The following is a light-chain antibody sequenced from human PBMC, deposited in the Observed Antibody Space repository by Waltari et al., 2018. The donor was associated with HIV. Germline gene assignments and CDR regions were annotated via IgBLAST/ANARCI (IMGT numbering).Light chain of an antibody. V-gene: IGLV1-44*01. CDR3: ASWDGGLNVV. Sequence: QSVLTQPPSVSGTPGQRVTISCSGSTSNVGSNTVTWYQQLPGTAPKIIIYTNDRRPSGVPDRFSGSKSCTSASLAISGLQSEDEAEYYCASWDGGLNVVFGGGTKLTVL. CDR1: TSNVGSNT. J-gene: IGLJ2*01. CDR2: TND.